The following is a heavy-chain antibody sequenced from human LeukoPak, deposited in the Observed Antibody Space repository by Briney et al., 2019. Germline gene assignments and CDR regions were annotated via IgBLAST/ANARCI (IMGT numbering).Heavy chain of an antibody. Sequence: ASAKVSCKASGYTFTGYYMHWVRQAPGQGLEWMGWINPNSGGTNYAQKFQGRVTMTRDTSISTAYMELSRLRSDDTAVYYCARPRYCSGGSCYSYYFDYWGQGTLVTVSS. CDR2: INPNSGGT. J-gene: IGHJ4*02. CDR3: ARPRYCSGGSCYSYYFDY. CDR1: GYTFTGYY. D-gene: IGHD2-15*01. V-gene: IGHV1-2*02.